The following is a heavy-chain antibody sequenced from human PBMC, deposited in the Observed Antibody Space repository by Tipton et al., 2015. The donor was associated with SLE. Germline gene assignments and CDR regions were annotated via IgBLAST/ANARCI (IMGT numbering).Heavy chain of an antibody. Sequence: TLSLTCVVSGGSISSSNWWSWVRQTPGKGLEWIGEIYHTGSTNYNPSLKSRVTISVGKSKDHFSLQLSSVTAADTAVYYCARRHYSGPFDSWGQGTLVTVSS. CDR3: ARRHYSGPFDS. CDR1: GGSISSSNW. J-gene: IGHJ4*02. D-gene: IGHD5-12*01. CDR2: IYHTGST. V-gene: IGHV4-4*02.